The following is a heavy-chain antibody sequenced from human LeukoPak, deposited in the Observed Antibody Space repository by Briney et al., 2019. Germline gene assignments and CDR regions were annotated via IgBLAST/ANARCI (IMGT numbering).Heavy chain of an antibody. J-gene: IGHJ4*02. V-gene: IGHV3-30*03. CDR1: GFTFSSYG. CDR3: ASMGYGSGNLDY. D-gene: IGHD3-10*01. CDR2: ISYDGSNK. Sequence: GGSLRLSCAASGFTFSSYGMHWVRQAPGKGLEWVAVISYDGSNKYYADSVKGRFTISRDNAKNSLYLQMNSLRAEDTAVYYCASMGYGSGNLDYWGQGTLVTVSS.